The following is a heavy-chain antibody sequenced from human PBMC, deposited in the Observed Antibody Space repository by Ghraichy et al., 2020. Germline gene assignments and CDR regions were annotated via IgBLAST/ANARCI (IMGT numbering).Heavy chain of an antibody. CDR1: GGSISSCSYL. V-gene: IGHV4-39*01. CDR3: ERLFLGYSYYFDY. J-gene: IGHJ4*02. D-gene: IGHD5-18*01. Sequence: SETLSLTCTVSGGSISSCSYLWGWIRQRPGKGLGWIGSITGTGSTYYNPSLKSRVTISVDTSQNQFSLRLRSVTAADTAVYYCERLFLGYSYYFDYCGQGSLVTPSS. CDR2: ITGTGST.